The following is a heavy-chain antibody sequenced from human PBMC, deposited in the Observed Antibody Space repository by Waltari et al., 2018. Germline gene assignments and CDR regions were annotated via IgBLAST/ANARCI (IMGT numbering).Heavy chain of an antibody. CDR2: IKPDGSGK. J-gene: IGHJ4*02. Sequence: EVQLVASGGGLVQPGGSLRLPCAASAFHFSSYWMTWFRQAPGTGLGWVATIKPDGSGKFYVDSVKGRFSISRDNAKNSLYLQMNSLRAEDTAIFYCARMGAGRAPDYWGQGTLVTVSS. CDR3: ARMGAGRAPDY. V-gene: IGHV3-7*03. D-gene: IGHD3-16*01. CDR1: AFHFSSYW.